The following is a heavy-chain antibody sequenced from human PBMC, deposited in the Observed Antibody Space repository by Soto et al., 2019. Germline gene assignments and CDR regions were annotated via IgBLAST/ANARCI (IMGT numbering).Heavy chain of an antibody. V-gene: IGHV4-59*01. Sequence: SETLSLTCTVSGGSISSYYWSWIRQPPGKGLEWIGYIYYSGSTNYNPSLKSRVTISVDTSKNQFSLKLSSVTAADTAVYYCARGTDYYGSGSYLNYYYYYMDVWGKGTTVTVSS. CDR3: ARGTDYYGSGSYLNYYYYYMDV. CDR1: GGSISSYY. J-gene: IGHJ6*03. D-gene: IGHD3-10*01. CDR2: IYYSGST.